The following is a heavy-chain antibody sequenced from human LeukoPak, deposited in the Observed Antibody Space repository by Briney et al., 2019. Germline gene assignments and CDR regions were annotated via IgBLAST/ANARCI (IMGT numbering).Heavy chain of an antibody. Sequence: SETLSLTCSVSGGSVSSYYWSWIRQPPGKGLEWIGYIYYSGSTNYNPSLKSRVTISVDTSKNQFSLKLSSVTAADTAVYYCAVSYYYYSSGPRPYYFDFWGQGTLVTVSS. CDR3: AVSYYYYSSGPRPYYFDF. CDR1: GGSVSSYY. D-gene: IGHD3-22*01. V-gene: IGHV4-59*08. J-gene: IGHJ4*02. CDR2: IYYSGST.